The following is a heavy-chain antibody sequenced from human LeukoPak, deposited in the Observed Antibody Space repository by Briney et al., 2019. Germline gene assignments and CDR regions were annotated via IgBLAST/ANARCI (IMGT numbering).Heavy chain of an antibody. J-gene: IGHJ1*01. D-gene: IGHD6-19*01. Sequence: SETLSLTCTVSGNPISTYYWSWIRQPAGKGLEWIGRIYTSGTTNYNSSLKSRLTMSVDTSKNQFSLKLSSVTAADTAVYYCARLGSSGSAQYFQDWGQGTLVTVSS. CDR1: GNPISTYY. V-gene: IGHV4-4*07. CDR2: IYTSGTT. CDR3: ARLGSSGSAQYFQD.